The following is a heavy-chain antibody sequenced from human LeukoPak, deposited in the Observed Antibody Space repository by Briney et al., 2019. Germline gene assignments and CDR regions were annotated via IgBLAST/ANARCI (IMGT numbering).Heavy chain of an antibody. J-gene: IGHJ6*03. CDR1: GGSISSGGYY. V-gene: IGHV4-30-2*01. Sequence: SQTLSLTCTVSGGSISSGGYYWSWIRQPPGKGLEWIGYIYHSGSTYYNPSLKSRVTISVDRSKNQFSLKLSSVTAADTAVYYCAREGGYCSSTSCYPPYYYYMDVWGKGTTVTVSS. CDR3: AREGGYCSSTSCYPPYYYYMDV. CDR2: IYHSGST. D-gene: IGHD2-2*01.